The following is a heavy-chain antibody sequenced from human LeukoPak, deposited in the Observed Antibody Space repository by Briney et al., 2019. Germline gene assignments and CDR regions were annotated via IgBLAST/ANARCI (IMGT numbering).Heavy chain of an antibody. J-gene: IGHJ3*02. CDR2: IYSGGST. CDR1: GFTVSSNY. Sequence: GGSLRLSCAASGFTVSSNYMSWIRQAPGKGLEWVSVIYSGGSTYYADSVKGRFTISRDNSKNTLYLQMNGLKAEDTAVYYCARDLRAFGIWGQATMLTVSS. CDR3: ARDLRAFGI. V-gene: IGHV3-66*02.